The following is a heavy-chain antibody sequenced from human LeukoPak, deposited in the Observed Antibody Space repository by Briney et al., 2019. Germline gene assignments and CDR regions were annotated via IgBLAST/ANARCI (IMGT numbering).Heavy chain of an antibody. CDR2: INSSSSTI. CDR1: GFTFSSYS. CDR3: ARDRGGSYSAIDY. V-gene: IGHV3-48*04. J-gene: IGHJ4*02. Sequence: GGSLRLSCAASGFTFSSYSMNWVRQAPGKGLEWVSFINSSSSTIYYADSVKGRFTISRDNAKNSLYLQMNSLRAEDTAVYYCARDRGGSYSAIDYWGQGTLVTVSS. D-gene: IGHD1-26*01.